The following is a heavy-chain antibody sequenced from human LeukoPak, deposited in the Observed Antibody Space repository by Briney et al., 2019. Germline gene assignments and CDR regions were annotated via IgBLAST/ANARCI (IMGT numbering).Heavy chain of an antibody. Sequence: PGGSLRLSCAASGFTFSTYAMSWVRQAPGKGLEWVSSISSSGDGTFCADSVKDRFTISRDNSENTLYLQMSRLRAEDTAVYYCAKDRPNYHESNGHYYRPNGDYWGQGTLVTVSS. D-gene: IGHD3-22*01. CDR3: AKDRPNYHESNGHYYRPNGDY. V-gene: IGHV3-23*01. CDR2: ISSSGDGT. J-gene: IGHJ4*02. CDR1: GFTFSTYA.